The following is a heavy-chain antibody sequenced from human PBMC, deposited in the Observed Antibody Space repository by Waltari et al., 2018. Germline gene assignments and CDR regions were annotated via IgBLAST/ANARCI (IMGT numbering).Heavy chain of an antibody. V-gene: IGHV4-34*01. CDR2: INHSGST. J-gene: IGHJ3*02. D-gene: IGHD6-19*01. CDR3: ARDRRQWLVVDAFDI. CDR1: GGSFSGYY. Sequence: QVQLQQWGAGLLKPSETLSLTCAVYGGSFSGYYWSWIRQPPGKGLEWIGEINHSGSTNYNPSLKSRVTISVDTAKNQFSRKLSSVTAADTAVYYCARDRRQWLVVDAFDIWGQGTMVTVSS.